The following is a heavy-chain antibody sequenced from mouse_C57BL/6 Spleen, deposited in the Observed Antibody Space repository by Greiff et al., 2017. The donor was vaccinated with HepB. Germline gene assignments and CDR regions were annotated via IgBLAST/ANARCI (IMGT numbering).Heavy chain of an antibody. V-gene: IGHV1-81*01. CDR3: ARLDYGSSLYAMDY. CDR2: IYPRSGNT. J-gene: IGHJ4*01. Sequence: QVQLQQSGAELARPGASVKLSCKASGYTFTSYGISWVKQRTGQGLEWIGEIYPRSGNTYYNEKFKGKATLTAYKSSSTAYMELRSLTSEDSAVYFCARLDYGSSLYAMDYWGQGTSVTVSS. D-gene: IGHD1-1*01. CDR1: GYTFTSYG.